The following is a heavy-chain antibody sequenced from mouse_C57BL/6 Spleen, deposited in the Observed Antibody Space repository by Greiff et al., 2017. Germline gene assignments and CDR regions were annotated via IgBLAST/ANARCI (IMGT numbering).Heavy chain of an antibody. V-gene: IGHV1-54*01. J-gene: IGHJ2*01. Sequence: QVQLKESGAELVRPGTSVKVSCKASGYAFTNYLIEWVKQRPGQGLEWIGVINPGSGGTNYNEKFKGKATLTADKSSSTDYMQLSSLTSEDSAVYFCAREDDYGSSLDYWGQGTTLTVSS. CDR2: INPGSGGT. CDR1: GYAFTNYL. D-gene: IGHD1-1*01. CDR3: AREDDYGSSLDY.